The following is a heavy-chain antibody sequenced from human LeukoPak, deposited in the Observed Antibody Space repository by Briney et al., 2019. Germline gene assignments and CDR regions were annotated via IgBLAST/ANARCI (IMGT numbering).Heavy chain of an antibody. CDR1: GFTFNTFA. V-gene: IGHV3-23*01. CDR2: ISGCGGST. J-gene: IGHJ1*01. D-gene: IGHD3-22*01. Sequence: GGSLRLSCAASGFTFNTFAMSWVRQAPGMGLEWVSTISGCGGSTYYADSVKGRFTISRDNSKNTLYLQMNSLRAEDTAVYYCATRRYYYDSSGSDEYFQHWGQGTLVTVSS. CDR3: ATRRYYYDSSGSDEYFQH.